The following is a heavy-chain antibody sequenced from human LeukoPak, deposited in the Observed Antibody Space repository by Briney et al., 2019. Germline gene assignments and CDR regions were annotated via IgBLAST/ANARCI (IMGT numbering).Heavy chain of an antibody. CDR1: GFTFSSYW. CDR2: INSDGSST. Sequence: GSLRLSCAASGFTFSSYWMHWVRPAPGKGLVWVSRINSDGSSTSYADSVKGRFTISRDNSKNTLYLQMNSLRAEDTAVYYCARDTPPYYDILTGYLDYWGQGTLVTVSS. V-gene: IGHV3-74*01. D-gene: IGHD3-9*01. J-gene: IGHJ4*02. CDR3: ARDTPPYYDILTGYLDY.